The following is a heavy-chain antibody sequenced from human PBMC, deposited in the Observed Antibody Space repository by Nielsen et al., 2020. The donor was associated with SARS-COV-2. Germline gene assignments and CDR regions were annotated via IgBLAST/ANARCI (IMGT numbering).Heavy chain of an antibody. CDR1: GGSISSYY. J-gene: IGHJ4*02. D-gene: IGHD3-22*01. CDR2: INHSGST. Sequence: GSLRLSCTVSGGSISSYYWSWIRQPPGKGLEWIGEINHSGSTNYNPSLKSRVTISVDTSKNQFSLKLSSVTAADTAVYYCARGPYYYDSSGYQAYYFDYWGQGTLVTVSS. V-gene: IGHV4-34*01. CDR3: ARGPYYYDSSGYQAYYFDY.